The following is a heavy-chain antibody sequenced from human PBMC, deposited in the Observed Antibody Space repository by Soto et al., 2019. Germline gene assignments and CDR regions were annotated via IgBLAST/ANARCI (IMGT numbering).Heavy chain of an antibody. CDR1: EGTFNSYA. J-gene: IGHJ4*02. V-gene: IGHV1-69*06. Sequence: QAQVVQSGAEVRKPGSSVKLSCKASEGTFNSYAIAWVRQAPGQGLEWMGGIIPYYNTLNYAQKFQDRVTISADTSTNTVHMALSRLRSDDTAVYFCAVGASRWYPYFFDSWAQATLVTVSS. CDR3: AVGASRWYPYFFDS. CDR2: IIPYYNTL. D-gene: IGHD6-13*01.